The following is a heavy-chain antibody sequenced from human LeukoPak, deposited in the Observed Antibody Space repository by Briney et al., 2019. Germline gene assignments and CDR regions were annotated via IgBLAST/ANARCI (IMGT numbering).Heavy chain of an antibody. Sequence: ASVKVSCKASGYTFTGYYMHWVRQAPGQGLEWMGWINPNSGGTNYAQKFQGRVTMSRDTSISTAYMELSRLRSDDTAVYYCARSPAPIVVVPAAIEVFDYWGQGTLVTVSS. CDR2: INPNSGGT. D-gene: IGHD2-2*01. V-gene: IGHV1-2*02. CDR3: ARSPAPIVVVPAAIEVFDY. J-gene: IGHJ4*02. CDR1: GYTFTGYY.